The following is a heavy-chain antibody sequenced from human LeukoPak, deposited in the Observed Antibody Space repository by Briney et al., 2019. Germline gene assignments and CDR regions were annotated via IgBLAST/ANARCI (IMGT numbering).Heavy chain of an antibody. CDR3: TRAPRAGEPVS. CDR2: ISWNGLST. CDR1: GFTFDDYG. D-gene: IGHD3-10*01. J-gene: IGHJ5*02. V-gene: IGHV3-20*04. Sequence: PGGSLRLSCAASGFTFDDYGMSWVRQVPGKGLEWVSGISWNGLSTGYADSVRGRFTIFRENDKDSVFLQMNSLRAEDSAFYYCTRAPRAGEPVSWGQGILVTVSS.